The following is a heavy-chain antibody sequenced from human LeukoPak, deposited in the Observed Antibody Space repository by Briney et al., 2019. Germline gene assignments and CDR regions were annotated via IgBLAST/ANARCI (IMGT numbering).Heavy chain of an antibody. D-gene: IGHD3-10*01. CDR2: ISGSGDST. CDR3: ATYYYRSGSPLRYFDY. V-gene: IGHV3-23*01. CDR1: GFTFSSYA. Sequence: GGSLRLSCAASGFTFSSYAMSWVRQAPGKGLEWVSVISGSGDSTYYADSVKGRFTISRDNSKNTLYLQMNSLRAEDTAVYYCATYYYRSGSPLRYFDYWGQGTLVTVSS. J-gene: IGHJ4*02.